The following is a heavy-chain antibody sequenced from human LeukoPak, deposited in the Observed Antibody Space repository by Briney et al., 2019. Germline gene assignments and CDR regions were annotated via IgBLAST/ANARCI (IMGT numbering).Heavy chain of an antibody. CDR2: ISGSGGST. CDR1: GFTFSSYA. CDR3: AKKYSYGLFDY. J-gene: IGHJ4*02. V-gene: IGHV3-23*01. D-gene: IGHD5-18*01. Sequence: GALRLSCAASGFTFSSYAMSWVRQAPGKGLEWVSAISGSGGSTYYADSVKGRFTISRDNSKNTLYLQMNSLRAEDTAVYCCAKKYSYGLFDYWGQGTLVTVSS.